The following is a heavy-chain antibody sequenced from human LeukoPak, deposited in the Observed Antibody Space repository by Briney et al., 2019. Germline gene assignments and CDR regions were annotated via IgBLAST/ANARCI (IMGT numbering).Heavy chain of an antibody. CDR3: ARDGDRDGYNIGDFDY. J-gene: IGHJ4*02. CDR1: GFTFSSYA. Sequence: GRSLRLSCAASGFTFSSYAMHWVRQAPGKGLEWVAVISYDGSNKYYADSVKGRFTISRDNSKNTLYLQMNSLRAEDTAVYYCARDGDRDGYNIGDFDYWGQGTLVTVSS. CDR2: ISYDGSNK. V-gene: IGHV3-30-3*01. D-gene: IGHD2-21*01.